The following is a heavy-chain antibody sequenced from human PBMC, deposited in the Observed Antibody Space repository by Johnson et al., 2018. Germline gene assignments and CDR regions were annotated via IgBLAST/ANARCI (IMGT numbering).Heavy chain of an antibody. J-gene: IGHJ6*03. CDR1: GFTFSSYG. CDR2: ISFDGSSI. Sequence: QVQLVESGGGVVQPGRSLRLSCAASGFTFSSYGMHWVRQAPGKGLEWVAVISFDGSSIYYADSVRGRFTISRDNSKNTLYLQRNSLRAEDTAVYYCAKVPYSGSAHYYMDVWGKGTTVTVSS. CDR3: AKVPYSGSAHYYMDV. D-gene: IGHD1-26*01. V-gene: IGHV3-30*18.